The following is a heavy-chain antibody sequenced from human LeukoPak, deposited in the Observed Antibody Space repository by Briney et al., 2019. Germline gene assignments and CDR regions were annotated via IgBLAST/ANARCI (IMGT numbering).Heavy chain of an antibody. Sequence: PSETLSLTCTVSGGSISSYYWSWIRQPPGKGLEWIGYIYYSGSTKYNPSLNSRVTMSVDTSKNQLSLNLTSVTAADTAVYYCARAASGYYYASDICGQGTVVTVSS. CDR1: GGSISSYY. CDR3: ARAASGYYYASDI. D-gene: IGHD5-12*01. CDR2: IYYSGST. J-gene: IGHJ3*02. V-gene: IGHV4-59*01.